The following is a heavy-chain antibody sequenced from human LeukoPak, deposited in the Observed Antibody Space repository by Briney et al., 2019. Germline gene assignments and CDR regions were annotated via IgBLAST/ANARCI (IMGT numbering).Heavy chain of an antibody. J-gene: IGHJ4*02. Sequence: GAGVKVSCKASGYTFSNYYMHWVRQAPGQGLEWMGIINPSGTNTSYAQRFQGRVTMTRDTSTSTVYMQLSSLRSEDTAVYYCARSGSSTSCPRDYWGQGTLVTVAS. CDR2: INPSGTNT. CDR3: ARSGSSTSCPRDY. CDR1: GYTFSNYY. V-gene: IGHV1-46*01. D-gene: IGHD2-2*01.